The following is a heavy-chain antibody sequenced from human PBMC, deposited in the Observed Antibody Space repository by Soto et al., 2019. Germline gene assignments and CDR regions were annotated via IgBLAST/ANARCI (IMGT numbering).Heavy chain of an antibody. CDR2: IDAGNGNT. V-gene: IGHV1-3*01. CDR1: GYTFTSYA. J-gene: IGHJ5*02. D-gene: IGHD2-2*01. CDR3: ATDRCSSTCCYWDSNWFDP. Sequence: GASVKGSCKASGYTFTSYAMHWVRQAPGQRLEWMGWIDAGNGNTKYSQKFQGRVTITRDTSASTAYMELSSLRSEDTAVYYCATDRCSSTCCYWDSNWFDPRGQRTLVTV.